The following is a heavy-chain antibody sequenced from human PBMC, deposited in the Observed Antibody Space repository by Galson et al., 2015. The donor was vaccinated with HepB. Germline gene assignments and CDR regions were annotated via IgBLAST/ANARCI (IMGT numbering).Heavy chain of an antibody. J-gene: IGHJ5*02. CDR1: GFPFDNAW. CDR3: TTDFYYSTYWSWLDP. CDR2: ITSKTDGETT. Sequence: SLRLSCAASGFPFDNAWMTWVRQAPGMGLEWVARITSKTDGETTDYAAPVKGRFTISRDDSKNRLYLQMNSLKTEDTAVSYCTTDFYYSTYWSWLDPWGQGTLVTVSS. D-gene: IGHD2-8*02. V-gene: IGHV3-15*01.